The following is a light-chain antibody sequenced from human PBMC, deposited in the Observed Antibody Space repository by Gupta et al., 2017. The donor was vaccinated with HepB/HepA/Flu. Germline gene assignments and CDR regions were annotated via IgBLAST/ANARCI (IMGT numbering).Light chain of an antibody. Sequence: ETVLTQSPVALSLSPGETATLSCRASQSIGNSLAWYQQKPGQAPRLLIYDASNRATGVPARFSGSGGGADFTLTISSRDPEDFAVYYCQQRSGGNPPFTFGRGTKVDI. CDR2: DAS. CDR3: QQRSGGNPPFT. CDR1: QSIGNS. J-gene: IGKJ4*01. V-gene: IGKV3-11*01.